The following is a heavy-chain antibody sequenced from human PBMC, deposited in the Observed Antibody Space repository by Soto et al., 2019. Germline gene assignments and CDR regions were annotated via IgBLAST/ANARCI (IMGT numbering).Heavy chain of an antibody. CDR3: ARTIAARPGYYYYGMDV. J-gene: IGHJ6*02. V-gene: IGHV1-69*06. Sequence: WASVKVSCKASGGTFSSYAISWVRQAPGQGLEWMGGIIPIFGTANYAQKFQGRVTITADKSTSTAYMELSSLRSEDTAVYYCARTIAARPGYYYYGMDVWGQGTTVTVSS. CDR2: IIPIFGTA. D-gene: IGHD6-6*01. CDR1: GGTFSSYA.